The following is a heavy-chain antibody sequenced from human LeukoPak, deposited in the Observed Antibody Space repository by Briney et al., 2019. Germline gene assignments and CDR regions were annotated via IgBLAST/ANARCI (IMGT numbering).Heavy chain of an antibody. CDR2: MYYSGST. V-gene: IGHV4-31*03. J-gene: IGHJ4*02. D-gene: IGHD6-19*01. Sequence: PSQTLSLTCTVSGGSISSGGYYWSWIRQHPGKGLEWIGYMYYSGSTHCNPSLKSRVSISVDTSKNQFSLKLSSVTAADTAVYYCARRGSGSGWYVDYWGQGTLVTVSS. CDR3: ARRGSGSGWYVDY. CDR1: GGSISSGGYY.